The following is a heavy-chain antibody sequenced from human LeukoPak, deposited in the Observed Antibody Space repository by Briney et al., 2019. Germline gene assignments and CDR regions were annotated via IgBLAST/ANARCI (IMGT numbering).Heavy chain of an antibody. J-gene: IGHJ4*02. V-gene: IGHV5-51*01. CDR1: GYSFSNDW. Sequence: GAPLKISCKGSGYSFSNDWIGWVRQMPGKALEWMGIIYPGDSDTRYSPSFQGQVTISANKSINTAYLQWSSLKASDTAIYYCARRGEAMDPFDYWGQGTLVTVSS. CDR2: IYPGDSDT. D-gene: IGHD5-18*01. CDR3: ARRGEAMDPFDY.